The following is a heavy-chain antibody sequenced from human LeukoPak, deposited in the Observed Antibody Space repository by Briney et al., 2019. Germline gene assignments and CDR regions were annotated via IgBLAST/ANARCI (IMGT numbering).Heavy chain of an antibody. J-gene: IGHJ4*02. CDR2: IYYSGST. CDR1: GGSISSSSYY. D-gene: IGHD6-25*01. Sequence: PSETLSLTCTVSGGSISSSSYYWGWIRQPPGKGLEWIGSIYYSGSTYYNPSLKSRVPISVDTSKNQFSPKLSSVTAADTAVYYCATFPGYSSGNDYWGQGTLVTVSS. CDR3: ATFPGYSSGNDY. V-gene: IGHV4-39*01.